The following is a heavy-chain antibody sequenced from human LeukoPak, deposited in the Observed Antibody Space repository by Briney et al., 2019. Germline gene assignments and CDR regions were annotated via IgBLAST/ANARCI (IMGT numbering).Heavy chain of an antibody. Sequence: PSETLSLTCTVSGGSISSYYWSWIRQPPGKGLEWIGYIYYRGSTNYNPSLKSRVTISVDTSKNQFSLKLSSVTAADTAVYYCASSRYYYDSSGILFDYWGQGTLVTVSS. V-gene: IGHV4-59*01. CDR1: GGSISSYY. D-gene: IGHD3-22*01. CDR3: ASSRYYYDSSGILFDY. CDR2: IYYRGST. J-gene: IGHJ4*02.